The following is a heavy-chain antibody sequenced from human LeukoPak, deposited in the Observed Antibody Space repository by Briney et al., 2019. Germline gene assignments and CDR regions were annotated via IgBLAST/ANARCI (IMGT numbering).Heavy chain of an antibody. J-gene: IGHJ5*02. CDR1: GYTFTSYD. V-gene: IGHV1-8*01. Sequence: GASVKVSCKASGYTFTSYDINWVRQATGQGLEWMGWMNPNSGNTGYAQKFQGRVTMTRNTSISTAYMELSSLRSEDTAVYYCARGADYGGSNWFDPWGQGTLVTVSS. CDR3: ARGADYGGSNWFDP. CDR2: MNPNSGNT. D-gene: IGHD4-23*01.